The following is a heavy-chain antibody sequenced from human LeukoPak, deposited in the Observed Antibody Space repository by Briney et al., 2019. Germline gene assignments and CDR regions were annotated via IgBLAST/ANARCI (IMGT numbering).Heavy chain of an antibody. Sequence: GGSLRLSCAASGFTFSRVSMHWVRQAPGKGLEWVAFISDNEKRKYYTDSVKGRFTISRDNSRNTLSLQVNSLRGEDTAVYYCARNPRDDYYFDYWGQGTPVTVSS. J-gene: IGHJ4*02. CDR3: ARNPRDDYYFDY. CDR2: ISDNEKRK. V-gene: IGHV3-30*04. D-gene: IGHD4/OR15-4a*01. CDR1: GFTFSRVS.